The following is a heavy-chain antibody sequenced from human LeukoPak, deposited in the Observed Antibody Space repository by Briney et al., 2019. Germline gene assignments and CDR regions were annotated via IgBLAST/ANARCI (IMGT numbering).Heavy chain of an antibody. CDR1: GYSISSGYY. D-gene: IGHD1-26*01. CDR2: IYRSGST. V-gene: IGHV4-38-2*01. J-gene: IGHJ5*02. Sequence: SETLSLTCAVSGYSISSGYYWGWIRQPPGKGLEWIGTIYRSGSTYYNNPSLKSRVTISVDTSKNQLSLKLSSLTAADTAVYYWARHEYSGSYYGLSWFDPWGQGTLVTVSS. CDR3: ARHEYSGSYYGLSWFDP.